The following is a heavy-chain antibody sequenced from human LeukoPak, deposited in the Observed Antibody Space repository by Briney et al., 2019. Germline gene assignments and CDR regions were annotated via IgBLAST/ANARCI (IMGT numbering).Heavy chain of an antibody. CDR3: AKAGSIAARPPIFDY. Sequence: PGCYLRLSGAASEFTFSSYPMGGLRQAPGKGLDWVSAISGSGGSTSYADSVKGRFTISRDNSKNTLYLQMNSLRAEDTAVYYCAKAGSIAARPPIFDYWGQGTLVTVSS. CDR1: EFTFSSYP. V-gene: IGHV3-23*01. CDR2: ISGSGGST. D-gene: IGHD6-6*01. J-gene: IGHJ4*02.